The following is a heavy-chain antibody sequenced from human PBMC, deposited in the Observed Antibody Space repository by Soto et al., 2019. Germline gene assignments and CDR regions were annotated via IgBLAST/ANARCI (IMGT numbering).Heavy chain of an antibody. CDR1: GGILTSYS. Sequence: ASVKVSCKASGGILTSYSSNWVRQAPGEGLEWMGGIIPIFGTTNYAQRFQGRVTITADESTSTAYMELSSLRSEDTALYYCAKKYHYASGTYLYDFDCWGQGTLVTVSS. D-gene: IGHD3-10*01. J-gene: IGHJ4*02. CDR3: AKKYHYASGTYLYDFDC. V-gene: IGHV1-69*13. CDR2: IIPIFGTT.